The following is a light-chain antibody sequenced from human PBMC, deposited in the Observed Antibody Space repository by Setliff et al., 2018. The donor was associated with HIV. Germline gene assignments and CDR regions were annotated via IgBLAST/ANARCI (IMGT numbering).Light chain of an antibody. CDR3: CSYEITHRFV. J-gene: IGLJ1*01. V-gene: IGLV2-11*01. CDR2: DVS. Sequence: QSALAQPRSVSGSRGQSVTFSCTGASSDVGGYDYVSWYQQHPGKAPKLIIYDVSKRPSGVPARFSGFKSGNTAPLTISGLQPEDEADYYCCSYEITHRFVFGTGTKV. CDR1: SSDVGGYDY.